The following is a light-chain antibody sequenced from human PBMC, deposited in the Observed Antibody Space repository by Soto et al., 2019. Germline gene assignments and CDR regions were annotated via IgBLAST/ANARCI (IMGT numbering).Light chain of an antibody. V-gene: IGLV1-40*01. Sequence: QAVVTQPPSVSGAPGQRVTISCTGSSSNIGAGYDVHWYQQLPGTAPKLLIYGNSNRPSGVPDRFSGSKPGTSASLAITGLQAEDEADYYCPSYDSSLSGWVFGGGTKLTVL. CDR1: SSNIGAGYD. CDR3: PSYDSSLSGWV. J-gene: IGLJ3*02. CDR2: GNS.